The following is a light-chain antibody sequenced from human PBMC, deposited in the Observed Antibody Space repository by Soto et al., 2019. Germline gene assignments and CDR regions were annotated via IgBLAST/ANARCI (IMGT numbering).Light chain of an antibody. CDR1: SSDVGGYNY. CDR3: CSYAGSYKV. CDR2: DVS. V-gene: IGLV2-11*01. J-gene: IGLJ1*01. Sequence: QSALTQPRSVSESPGQSVTISCTGTSSDVGGYNYVSWYQQHPGKAPKLMIYDVSRRPSGVPDRFSGSKSGNTASLTISGLQAEDEADYYCCSYAGSYKVFGTGTKLTVL.